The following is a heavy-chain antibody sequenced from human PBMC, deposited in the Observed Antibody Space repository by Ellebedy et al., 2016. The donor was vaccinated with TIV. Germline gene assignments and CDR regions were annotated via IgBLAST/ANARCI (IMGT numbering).Heavy chain of an antibody. J-gene: IGHJ2*01. V-gene: IGHV3-21*01. CDR3: AKKARDWYFDV. Sequence: GESLKISXTASGFSFSNFGMSWVRQVPGKGLEWVSSLSRSGNYVYYADSLKGRLTISRDNANNSLFLQMNSLTGEDTAVYYCAKKARDWYFDVWGRGTLVTVSS. CDR2: LSRSGNYV. CDR1: GFSFSNFG.